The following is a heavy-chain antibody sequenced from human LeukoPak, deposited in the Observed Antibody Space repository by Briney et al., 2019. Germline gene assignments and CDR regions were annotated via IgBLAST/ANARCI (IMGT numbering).Heavy chain of an antibody. V-gene: IGHV3-30*18. CDR3: AKDFESVVPYYGSGTDY. J-gene: IGHJ4*02. CDR2: ISYDGSNK. D-gene: IGHD3-10*01. CDR1: GFTFSSYR. Sequence: GGSLRLSCAASGFTFSSYRMNWVRQAPGKGLEWVAVISYDGSNKYYAGSVKGRFTISRDNSKNTLYLQMNSLRAEDTAVYYCAKDFESVVPYYGSGTDYWGQGTLVTVSS.